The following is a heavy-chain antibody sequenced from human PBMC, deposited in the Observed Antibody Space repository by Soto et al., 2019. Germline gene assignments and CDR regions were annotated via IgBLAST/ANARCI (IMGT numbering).Heavy chain of an antibody. CDR3: ALSVAVGPGGAFDI. Sequence: SGPTLVKPTQTLTLTCTFSGFSLSTSGVGVGWIRQPPGKALEWLALIYWNDDKRYSPSLKSRLTITKDTSKNQVVLTMTNMDPVDTATYYCALSVAVGPGGAFDIWGQGTMVTVSS. CDR2: IYWNDDK. J-gene: IGHJ3*02. CDR1: GFSLSTSGVG. D-gene: IGHD6-19*01. V-gene: IGHV2-5*01.